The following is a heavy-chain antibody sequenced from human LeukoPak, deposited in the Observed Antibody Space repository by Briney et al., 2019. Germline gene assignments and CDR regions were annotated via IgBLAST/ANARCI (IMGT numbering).Heavy chain of an antibody. CDR3: ARRGWYYDYVWGGYRYYFDY. Sequence: SETLSLTCTVSGGSISSSSYYWGWIRQPPGKGLEWIGSIYYSGSTYYNPSLKSRVTISVDTSKNQFSLKLSSVTAADTAVYYCARRGWYYDYVWGGYRYYFDYWGQGTLVTVSS. D-gene: IGHD3-16*02. V-gene: IGHV4-39*07. J-gene: IGHJ4*02. CDR1: GGSISSSSYY. CDR2: IYYSGST.